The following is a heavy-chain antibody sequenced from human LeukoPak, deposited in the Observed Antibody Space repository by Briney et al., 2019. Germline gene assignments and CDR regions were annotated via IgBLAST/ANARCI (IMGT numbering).Heavy chain of an antibody. CDR2: IYYTGSA. CDR1: GGSVSNGNFY. CDR3: ARSQNYYGSGDY. J-gene: IGHJ4*02. V-gene: IGHV4-61*01. D-gene: IGHD3-10*01. Sequence: PSETLSLTCTVSGGSVSNGNFYWSWLRQPPGKALEWIGYIYYTGSAYYSPSLEGRVRISVDTSKNQISVKLNSVTAADTAVYYCARSQNYYGSGDYWGPGTLVTVSS.